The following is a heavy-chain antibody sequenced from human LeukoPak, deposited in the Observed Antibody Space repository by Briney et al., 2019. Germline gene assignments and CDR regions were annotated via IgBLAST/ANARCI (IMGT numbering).Heavy chain of an antibody. D-gene: IGHD4-17*01. J-gene: IGHJ5*02. CDR2: IYHSGST. CDR1: GYSLSSGYY. V-gene: IGHV4-38-2*01. CDR3: AMAGYCDYDWFDP. Sequence: SETLSLTCAVSGYSLSSGYYWGWIRQPPGKGLEWMGSIYHSGSTYYNPSLKSRVTISVDTSKNQFSLKLSSVTAADTAVYCCAMAGYCDYDWFDPWGQGTLVTVSS.